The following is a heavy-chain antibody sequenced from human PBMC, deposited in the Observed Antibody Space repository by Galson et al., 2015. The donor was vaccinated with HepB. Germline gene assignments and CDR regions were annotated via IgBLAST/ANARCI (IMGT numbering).Heavy chain of an antibody. V-gene: IGHV6-1*01. D-gene: IGHD2-2*01. Sequence: CAISGDSVSSNSAAWNWIRQSPSRGLEWLGRTYYRSKWYNDYAVSVKSRITINPDTSKNQFSLQLNSVTPEDTAVYYCARGVYCSSTSCPWGYMDVWGKGTTVTVSS. CDR1: GDSVSSNSAA. J-gene: IGHJ6*03. CDR2: TYYRSKWYN. CDR3: ARGVYCSSTSCPWGYMDV.